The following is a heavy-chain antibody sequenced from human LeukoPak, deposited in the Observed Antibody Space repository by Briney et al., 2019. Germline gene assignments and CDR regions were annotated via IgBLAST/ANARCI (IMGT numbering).Heavy chain of an antibody. Sequence: GGSQTLLCAASGFPFSRYRMIGARQAPGRGREWVSYISSSWRYICYAGSVQGRFTISRDNAKNTLYLQMNSLRAEDTAGYYCPTGSSDYWGQGTLVTVSS. V-gene: IGHV3-21*01. CDR2: ISSSWRYI. CDR3: PTGSSDY. CDR1: GFPFSRYR. J-gene: IGHJ4*02.